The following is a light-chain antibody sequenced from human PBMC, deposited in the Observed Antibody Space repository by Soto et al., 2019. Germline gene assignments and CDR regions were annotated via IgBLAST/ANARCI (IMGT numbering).Light chain of an antibody. V-gene: IGLV2-14*01. CDR1: SSDVGGYNY. CDR3: SSYTSSSIYV. Sequence: ALTQPASVSGSPGQSITISCTGTSSDVGGYNYVSWYQQHPGKAPKLMIYDVSNRPSGVSNRFSGSKSGNTASLTISGLQAEDEADYYCSSYTSSSIYVFGTGTKLTVL. CDR2: DVS. J-gene: IGLJ1*01.